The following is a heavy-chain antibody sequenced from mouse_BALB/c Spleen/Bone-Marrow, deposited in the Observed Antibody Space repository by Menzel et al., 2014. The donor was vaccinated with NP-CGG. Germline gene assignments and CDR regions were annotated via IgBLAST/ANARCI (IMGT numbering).Heavy chain of an antibody. CDR3: TRLTYYGLSDY. CDR2: INPESSTV. J-gene: IGHJ2*01. D-gene: IGHD1-2*01. CDR1: GFDFXRYW. V-gene: IGHV4-1*02. Sequence: EVKLQESGGGLVQPGGSLKLSCTASGFDFXRYWMSWVRQAPGKGLQGIGEINPESSTVNYTPSLKDKFIISRDNAKNALYLQVSKVRSEDTALYYCTRLTYYGLSDYWGQGTTLTVSS.